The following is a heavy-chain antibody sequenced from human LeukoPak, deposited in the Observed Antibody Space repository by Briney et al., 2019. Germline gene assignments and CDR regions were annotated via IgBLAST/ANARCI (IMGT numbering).Heavy chain of an antibody. Sequence: ASVKVSCKASGYTFTGYYMHWVRQAPGQGLEWMGWINPNSGGTNYARKLQGRVTMTRDTSISTAYMELSRLRSDDTAVYYCARSVVGATWVDYWGQGTLVTVSS. CDR1: GYTFTGYY. CDR2: INPNSGGT. CDR3: ARSVVGATWVDY. D-gene: IGHD1-26*01. J-gene: IGHJ4*02. V-gene: IGHV1-2*02.